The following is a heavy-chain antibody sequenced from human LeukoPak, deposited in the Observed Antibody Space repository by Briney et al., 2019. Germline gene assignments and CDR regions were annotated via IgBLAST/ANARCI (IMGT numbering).Heavy chain of an antibody. D-gene: IGHD3-10*01. CDR3: ARQSGRGVIIG. J-gene: IGHJ3*01. CDR2: IYSGGST. CDR1: GFTVSSNC. Sequence: GGSLRLSCAASGFTVSSNCMSWVRQAPGKGLEWVSVIYSGGSTYYADSVKGRFTISRHNSKNTLYLQMNSLRAEDTAVYYCARQSGRGVIIGWGQGTMVTVSS. V-gene: IGHV3-53*04.